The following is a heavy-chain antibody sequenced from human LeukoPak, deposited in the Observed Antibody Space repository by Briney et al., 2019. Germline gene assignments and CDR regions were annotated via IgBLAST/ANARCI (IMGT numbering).Heavy chain of an antibody. Sequence: GGSLRLSCAASGFTFSSYAMSWVRQAPGKGLEWVSGISGTGGSTYYADSVKGRFTISRDNSKNTLYLQINSLRAEDTAVYFCAKVWFGEDTYLDFWGQGTLVTVSS. J-gene: IGHJ4*02. D-gene: IGHD3-10*01. CDR2: ISGTGGST. CDR3: AKVWFGEDTYLDF. V-gene: IGHV3-23*01. CDR1: GFTFSSYA.